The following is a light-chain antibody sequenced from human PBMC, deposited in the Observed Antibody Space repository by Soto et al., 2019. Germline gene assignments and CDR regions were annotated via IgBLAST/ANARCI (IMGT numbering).Light chain of an antibody. Sequence: QSVLTQPASVSGSPGQSITISCTGTSSDVGGYKYVSWYQQHPGKAPKLMIYTVSNRPSGVSNRFSGSKSGNTASLTISGLQAEDEADYYCSSYTSSRSYVFGAGTKVTAL. CDR3: SSYTSSRSYV. CDR1: SSDVGGYKY. V-gene: IGLV2-14*01. J-gene: IGLJ1*01. CDR2: TVS.